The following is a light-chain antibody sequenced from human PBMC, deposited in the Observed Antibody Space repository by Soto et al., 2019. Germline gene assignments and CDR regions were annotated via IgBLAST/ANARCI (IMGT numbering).Light chain of an antibody. Sequence: EIVLTQSPATLSLSPGERATLSCRASQSVSSYLAWYQQKPGQAPRLLISDASNRATGIPARFSGSGSGTDFTLTISSLEPEDFAGYYCQQRSNWPPTLGQGTKLEIK. CDR2: DAS. CDR1: QSVSSY. J-gene: IGKJ2*01. V-gene: IGKV3-11*01. CDR3: QQRSNWPPT.